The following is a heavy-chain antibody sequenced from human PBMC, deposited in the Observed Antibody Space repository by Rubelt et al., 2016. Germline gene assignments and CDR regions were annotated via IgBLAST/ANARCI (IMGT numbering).Heavy chain of an antibody. CDR1: GYTFTSYG. CDR3: ARRDGYNWDDAFDI. CDR2: ISASNGNT. V-gene: IGHV1-18*01. Sequence: QVQLVQSGAEVKKPGASVKVSCKASGYTFTSYGISWVRQAPGQGLEGLGWISASNGNTNYAQKRQGRVTMTTETSTSTAYMELRSLRSDDTAVYYCARRDGYNWDDAFDIWGQGTMVTVSS. D-gene: IGHD5-24*01. J-gene: IGHJ3*02.